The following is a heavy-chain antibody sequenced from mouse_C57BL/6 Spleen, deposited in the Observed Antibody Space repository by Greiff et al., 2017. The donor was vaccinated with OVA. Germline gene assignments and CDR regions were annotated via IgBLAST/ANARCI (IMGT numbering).Heavy chain of an antibody. CDR1: GYSITSGYY. V-gene: IGHV3-6*01. D-gene: IGHD2-4*01. CDR3: ARMVYDYDVDYWYFDV. Sequence: EVKLQESGPGLVKPSQSLSLTCSVTGYSITSGYYWNWIRQFPGNKLEWMGYISYDGSNNYNPSLKNRISITRDTSKNQFFLKLNSVTTEDTATYYCARMVYDYDVDYWYFDVWGTGTTVTVSS. J-gene: IGHJ1*03. CDR2: ISYDGSN.